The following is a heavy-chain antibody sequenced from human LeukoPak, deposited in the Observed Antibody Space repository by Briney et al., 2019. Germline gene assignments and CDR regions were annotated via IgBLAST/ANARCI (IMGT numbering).Heavy chain of an antibody. V-gene: IGHV1-69*02. D-gene: IGHD3-22*01. J-gene: IGHJ4*02. CDR1: GGTFSRYT. CDR2: IIPTLGIA. Sequence: SVKVSCQASGGTFSRYTLSWVRPAPGQGLEWMGRIIPTLGIANYAQKFQGRVTITADKSTSTAYRGLSSLRSEDTAVYYCARYYDSSGYYYGYWGQGTLVTVSS. CDR3: ARYYDSSGYYYGY.